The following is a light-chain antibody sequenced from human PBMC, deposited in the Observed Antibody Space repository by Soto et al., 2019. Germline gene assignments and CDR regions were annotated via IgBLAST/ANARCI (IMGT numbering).Light chain of an antibody. CDR1: QSVSSSY. CDR2: GAS. V-gene: IGKV3-20*01. J-gene: IGKJ5*01. CDR3: QQDGSSPAIT. Sequence: EIVLTQSPGTLSLSPGERATLSCRARQSVSSSYLAWYQQKPGQAPRLRIYGASSRATGIPDRFSGSGSGTDFPLNISRLEPEDFALYYCQQDGSSPAITFGQGTRLELK.